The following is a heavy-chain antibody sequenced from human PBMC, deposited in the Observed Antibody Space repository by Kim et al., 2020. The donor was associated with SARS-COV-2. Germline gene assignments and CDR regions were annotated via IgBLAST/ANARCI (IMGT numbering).Heavy chain of an antibody. V-gene: IGHV4-39*02. D-gene: IGHD6-6*01. J-gene: IGHJ5*02. CDR3: ARDGSSDTEPNWFDP. Sequence: PPLTSRVTISVETSKNQFSLELSAVTAADTAMYYCARDGSSDTEPNWFDPWGQGTLVTVSS.